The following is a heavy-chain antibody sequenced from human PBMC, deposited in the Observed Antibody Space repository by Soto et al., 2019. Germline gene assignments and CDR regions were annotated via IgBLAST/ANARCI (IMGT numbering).Heavy chain of an antibody. Sequence: GGSLRLSCAASGFTFSSYAMSWVRQAPGKGLEWVSAISGSGGSTYYADSVKGRFTISRDNSKNTLCLQMDSLRAEDTAVYYCAKDRLAAAGPNLFDYWGQGTLVTVSS. CDR3: AKDRLAAAGPNLFDY. D-gene: IGHD6-13*01. CDR2: ISGSGGST. CDR1: GFTFSSYA. J-gene: IGHJ4*02. V-gene: IGHV3-23*01.